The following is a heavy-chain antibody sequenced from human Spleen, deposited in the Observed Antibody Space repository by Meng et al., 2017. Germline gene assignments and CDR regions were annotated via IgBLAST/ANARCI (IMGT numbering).Heavy chain of an antibody. V-gene: IGHV4-31*03. CDR1: GGSISSGGYY. CDR2: IYYSGST. Sequence: HVQRPESGPVLLKPSHTRSLTCTVSGGSISSGGYYWSWIRQHPGKGLEWIGYIYYSGSTYYNPSLKSRVTISVDTSKNQFSLKLSSVTAADTAVYYCARDRTYYYGSGDWYFDLWGRGTLVTVSS. J-gene: IGHJ2*01. D-gene: IGHD3-10*01. CDR3: ARDRTYYYGSGDWYFDL.